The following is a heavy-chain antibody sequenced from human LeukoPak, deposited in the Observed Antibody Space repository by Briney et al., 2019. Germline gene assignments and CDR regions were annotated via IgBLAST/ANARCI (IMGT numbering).Heavy chain of an antibody. CDR3: ASFSTVVTPSAFDI. D-gene: IGHD4-23*01. J-gene: IGHJ3*02. Sequence: ASVKVSCKASGYTFTSYGISWVRQAPGQGLEWMGWINPNSGGTNCAQKFQGRVTMTRDTSISTAYMELSRLRSDDTAVYYCASFSTVVTPSAFDIWGQGTMVTVSS. CDR2: INPNSGGT. V-gene: IGHV1-2*02. CDR1: GYTFTSYG.